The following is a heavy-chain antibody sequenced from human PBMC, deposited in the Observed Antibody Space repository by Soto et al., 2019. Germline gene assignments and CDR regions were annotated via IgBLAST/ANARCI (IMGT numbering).Heavy chain of an antibody. CDR3: ARDRMKVSAASDAFDI. Sequence: SVKVSCKASGGTFSSYAISWVRQAPGQGLEWMGGIIPIFGTANYAQKFQGRVTITADESTSTAYMELSSLRSEDTAVYYCARDRMKVSAASDAFDIWGQGTMVTVSS. CDR2: IIPIFGTA. V-gene: IGHV1-69*13. CDR1: GGTFSSYA. D-gene: IGHD2-2*01. J-gene: IGHJ3*02.